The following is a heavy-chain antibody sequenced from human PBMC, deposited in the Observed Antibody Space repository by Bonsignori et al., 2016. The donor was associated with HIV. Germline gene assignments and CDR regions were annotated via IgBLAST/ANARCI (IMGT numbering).Heavy chain of an antibody. CDR2: IHYSGTT. V-gene: IGHV4-59*01. J-gene: IGHJ3*02. D-gene: IGHD5-24*01. CDR3: ARGSGEMVNDAFDI. Sequence: WIRQPPGKGLEWIGYIHYSGTTKYNPSLKSRVTTSVDTSEKQISLKLSSVTAADTAVYYCARGSGEMVNDAFDIWGQGTRVTVSS.